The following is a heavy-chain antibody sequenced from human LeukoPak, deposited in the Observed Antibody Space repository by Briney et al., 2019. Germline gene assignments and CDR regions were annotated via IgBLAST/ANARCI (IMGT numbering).Heavy chain of an antibody. CDR2: IIPIFGTA. CDR1: GGTFSSYA. J-gene: IGHJ4*02. CDR3: ARGSWDTAMEYYFDY. Sequence: SVKVSCKASGGTFSSYAISWVRQAPGQGLEWMGGIIPIFGTANYAQKFQGRVTITTDESTSTAYMELSSLRSEDTAVYYCARGSWDTAMEYYFDYWGQGTLVTVSS. V-gene: IGHV1-69*05. D-gene: IGHD5-18*01.